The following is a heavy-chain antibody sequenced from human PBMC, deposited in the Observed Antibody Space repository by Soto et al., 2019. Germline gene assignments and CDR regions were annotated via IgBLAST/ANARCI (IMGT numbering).Heavy chain of an antibody. CDR3: ARAGIAVAGTNYYYYGMDV. Sequence: TGGSLRLSCAASGFTFSSYAMHWVRQAPGKGLEWVAVISYDGSNKYYADSVKGRFTISRDNSKNTLYLQMNSLRAEDTAVYYCARAGIAVAGTNYYYYGMDVWGQGTTVTVSS. CDR1: GFTFSSYA. CDR2: ISYDGSNK. J-gene: IGHJ6*02. D-gene: IGHD6-19*01. V-gene: IGHV3-30-3*01.